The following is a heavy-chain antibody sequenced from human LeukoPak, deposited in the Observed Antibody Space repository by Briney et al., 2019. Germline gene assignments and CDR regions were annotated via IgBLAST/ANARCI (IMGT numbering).Heavy chain of an antibody. V-gene: IGHV3-21*01. J-gene: IGHJ4*02. CDR2: ISSSSSYI. Sequence: RSGGSLRLSCAASGFTFSSYSMTWVRQAPGKGLEWVSSISSSSSYIYYADSVKGRFTISRDNAKNSLYLQMNSLRAEDTAVYYCAREGGGKLIIAARNDYWGQGTLVTVSS. CDR3: AREGGGKLIIAARNDY. D-gene: IGHD6-6*01. CDR1: GFTFSSYS.